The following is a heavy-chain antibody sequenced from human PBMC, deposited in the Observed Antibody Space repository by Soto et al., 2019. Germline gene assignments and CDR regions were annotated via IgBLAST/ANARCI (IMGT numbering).Heavy chain of an antibody. V-gene: IGHV1-69*13. D-gene: IGHD2-2*01. CDR1: GGTFSSYA. Sequence: SVKVSCKASGGTFSSYAISWVRQAPGQGLEWMGGIIPIFGTANYAQKFQGRVTITADESTSTAYMELSSLRSEDTAVYYCARPHECSSTSCYAHDAFDIWGQGTMVTVSS. CDR3: ARPHECSSTSCYAHDAFDI. J-gene: IGHJ3*02. CDR2: IIPIFGTA.